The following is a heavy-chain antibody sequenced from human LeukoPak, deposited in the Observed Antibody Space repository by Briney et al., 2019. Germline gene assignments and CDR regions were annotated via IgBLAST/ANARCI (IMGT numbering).Heavy chain of an antibody. J-gene: IGHJ1*01. D-gene: IGHD2-21*02. CDR3: ARSGRYCGGDCSYFQH. V-gene: IGHV4-59*01. Sequence: SETLSLTCTVSGGPISSYYWSWIRQPPGKGLEWIGYIYYSGSTNYNPSLKSRVTISVDTSKNQFSLKLSSGTAADTAVYYCARSGRYCGGDCSYFQHWGQGTLVTVSS. CDR2: IYYSGST. CDR1: GGPISSYY.